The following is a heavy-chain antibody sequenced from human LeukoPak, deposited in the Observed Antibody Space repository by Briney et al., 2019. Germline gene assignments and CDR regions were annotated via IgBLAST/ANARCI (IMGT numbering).Heavy chain of an antibody. V-gene: IGHV3-48*01. Sequence: GGSLRLSCAASGFTLSSCGLKWVRQAPGKGLEWVSYISSSSNTIYYADSVKGRFTISRDNAKNSLYLQMNSLRAEDTAVYYCAKGSPYGSGLHYYYMDVWGKGTTVTVSS. D-gene: IGHD3-10*01. CDR1: GFTLSSCG. CDR3: AKGSPYGSGLHYYYMDV. CDR2: ISSSSNTI. J-gene: IGHJ6*03.